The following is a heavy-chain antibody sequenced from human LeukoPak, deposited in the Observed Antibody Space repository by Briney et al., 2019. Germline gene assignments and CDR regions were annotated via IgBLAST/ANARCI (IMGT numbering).Heavy chain of an antibody. D-gene: IGHD3-22*01. V-gene: IGHV1-2*02. J-gene: IGHJ4*02. CDR2: INPNSGGT. CDR3: ARGSRYYDSSGYYYGY. Sequence: ASVKVSCKASGCTFTGYYMHWVRQAPGQGLEWMGWINPNSGGTNYAQKFQGRVTMTRDTSISTAYMELSRLRSDDTAVYYCARGSRYYDSSGYYYGYWGQGTLVTVSS. CDR1: GCTFTGYY.